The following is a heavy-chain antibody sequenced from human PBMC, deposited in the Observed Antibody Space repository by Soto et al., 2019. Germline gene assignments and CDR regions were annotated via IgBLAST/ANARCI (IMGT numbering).Heavy chain of an antibody. V-gene: IGHV3-53*01. CDR3: ARQLSGSWYNWFDP. Sequence: GGSLRLSCAASGFSVTANSMSWVRQAPGKGLEWVSVMHSDVTTYYADSVKGRFIISRDNSKNTLYLQMSNLRGEDTVRYFCARQLSGSWYNWFDPWGQGTLVTVSS. J-gene: IGHJ5*02. D-gene: IGHD6-13*01. CDR1: GFSVTANS. CDR2: MHSDVTT.